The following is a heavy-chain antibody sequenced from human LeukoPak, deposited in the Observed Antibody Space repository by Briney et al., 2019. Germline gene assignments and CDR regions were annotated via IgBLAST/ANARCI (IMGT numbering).Heavy chain of an antibody. CDR2: INHSGST. V-gene: IGHV4-34*01. CDR1: GGSFSGYY. CDR3: ARVTIFGVVPFDI. D-gene: IGHD3-3*01. J-gene: IGHJ3*02. Sequence: KPSETLSLTCAVYGGSFSGYYWSWFRQPPGKGLEWIGEINHSGSTNYNPSLKSRVTISVDTSKNQFSLKLSSVTAADTAVYYCARVTIFGVVPFDIWGQGTMVTVSS.